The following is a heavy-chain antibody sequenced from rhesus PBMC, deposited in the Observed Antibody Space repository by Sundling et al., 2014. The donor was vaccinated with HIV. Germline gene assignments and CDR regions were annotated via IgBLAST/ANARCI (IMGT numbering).Heavy chain of an antibody. CDR2: IYGSSGTT. CDR3: VRDMVD. V-gene: IGHV4-73*01. J-gene: IGHJ4*01. CDR1: GGSISGYYY. D-gene: IGHD4-17*01. Sequence: QVKLQQWDEGLVKPSETLSLTCAVYGGSISGYYYWGWIRQSPGKGLEWIGNIYGSSGTTYYNPSLKSRVTISKDTSKNQFSLRLSSVTAADTAVYFCVRDMVDWGQGVLVTVSS.